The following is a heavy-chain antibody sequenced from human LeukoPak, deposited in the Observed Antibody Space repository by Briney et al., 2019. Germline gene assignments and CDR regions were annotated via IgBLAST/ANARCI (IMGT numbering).Heavy chain of an antibody. CDR2: ISYDGSNK. CDR1: GFTFSSYG. Sequence: GGSLRLSCAASGFTFSSYGMHWVRQAPGKGLEWVAVISYDGSNKYYADSVKGRFTISRDNSKNTLYLQMNSLRAEDTAVYYCAKDLSSGWHHYYGMDVWGQGTTVTVSS. D-gene: IGHD6-19*01. J-gene: IGHJ6*02. V-gene: IGHV3-30*18. CDR3: AKDLSSGWHHYYGMDV.